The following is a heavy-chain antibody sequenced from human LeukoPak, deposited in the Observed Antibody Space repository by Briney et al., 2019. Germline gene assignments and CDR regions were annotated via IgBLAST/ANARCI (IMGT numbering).Heavy chain of an antibody. D-gene: IGHD3-22*01. J-gene: IGHJ2*01. V-gene: IGHV4-59*08. CDR2: IYYSGST. Sequence: SETLSLTCTVSGGSISSYYWSWIRQPPGKGLEWIGYIYYSGSTNYNPSLKSRVTISVDTSKNQFSLKLSSVTAADTAVYYCARGYYYDSSGYDWYFDLWGRGTLVTVSS. CDR1: GGSISSYY. CDR3: ARGYYYDSSGYDWYFDL.